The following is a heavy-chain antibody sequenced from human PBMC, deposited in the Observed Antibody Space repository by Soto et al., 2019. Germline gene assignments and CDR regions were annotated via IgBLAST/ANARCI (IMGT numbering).Heavy chain of an antibody. CDR2: IGAYNGHT. Sequence: ASVKVSCKVSGGSFGTYTLTWVRQAAGQGLEWMGWIGAYNGHTKYAQKLQGRVTMTTDTSTSTAYMELRSLKSDDTAVYYCAREDYYDSSGYLPVRYYFGMVVWGQGTPVTVSS. J-gene: IGHJ6*02. CDR3: AREDYYDSSGYLPVRYYFGMVV. CDR1: GGSFGTYT. D-gene: IGHD3-22*01. V-gene: IGHV1-18*01.